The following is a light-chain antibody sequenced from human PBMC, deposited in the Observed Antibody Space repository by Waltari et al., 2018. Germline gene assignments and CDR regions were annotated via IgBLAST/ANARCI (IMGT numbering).Light chain of an antibody. CDR2: GAS. V-gene: IGKV3-15*01. Sequence: EIVLTQSPATLSVSPGEGVPLPCGASPSVRSNLAWYQQKPGQAPRLLIYGASTRATGVPARFSGGGSGTDFTLTISSLQSEDFAIYYCQQYNNWPPITFGQGTRLDIK. CDR1: PSVRSN. J-gene: IGKJ5*01. CDR3: QQYNNWPPIT.